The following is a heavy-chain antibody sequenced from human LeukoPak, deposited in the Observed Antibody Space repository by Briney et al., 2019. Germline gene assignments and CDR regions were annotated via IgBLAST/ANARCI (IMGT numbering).Heavy chain of an antibody. CDR2: IYTDGST. CDR1: GFTFSSYE. Sequence: GGSLRLSCAASGFTFSSYEMIWVRQAPGKGLEWVSVIYTDGSTYHADSVRGRFTISRDTSKNTLYLQMNSLRAEDTAVYYCARDYGAPSGYWGQGTLVAVTS. D-gene: IGHD4-17*01. CDR3: ARDYGAPSGY. J-gene: IGHJ4*02. V-gene: IGHV3-53*01.